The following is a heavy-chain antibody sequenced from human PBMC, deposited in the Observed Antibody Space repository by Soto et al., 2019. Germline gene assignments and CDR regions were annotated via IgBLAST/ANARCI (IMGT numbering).Heavy chain of an antibody. D-gene: IGHD3-22*01. J-gene: IGHJ4*02. V-gene: IGHV3-23*01. Sequence: GGSLRLSCAASGFTFSSYAMSWVRQAPGKGLEWVSAISGSGGSTYYADSVKGRFTISRDNSKNTLYLQMNSLRAEDTAVYYCAKDPYYDSSGYYVSPLFDYWGQGTLVTVSS. CDR2: ISGSGGST. CDR3: AKDPYYDSSGYYVSPLFDY. CDR1: GFTFSSYA.